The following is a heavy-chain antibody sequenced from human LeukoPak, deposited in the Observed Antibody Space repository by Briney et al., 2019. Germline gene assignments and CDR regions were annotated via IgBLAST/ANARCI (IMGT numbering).Heavy chain of an antibody. V-gene: IGHV3-11*01. Sequence: GGSLRLSCAASGFTFSDYYMSWIRQAPGKGLEWVSYISSSGSTIYYADSVKGRFTISRDNAKNSLYLQMNSLRAEDTAVYYCATRLQNGYYYYYGMDVWAKGPRSPSP. CDR3: ATRLQNGYYYYYGMDV. CDR2: ISSSGSTI. J-gene: IGHJ6*02. D-gene: IGHD4-4*01. CDR1: GFTFSDYY.